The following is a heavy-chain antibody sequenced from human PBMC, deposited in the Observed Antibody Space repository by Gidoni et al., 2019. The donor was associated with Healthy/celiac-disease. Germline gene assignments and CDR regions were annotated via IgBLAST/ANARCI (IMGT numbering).Heavy chain of an antibody. Sequence: EVQLVESGGGLGQPGGYRRIACAASGFTFSSYWMSWVRQAPGKGRECVANIKQDGSEKYYVDSVKGRFTISRDNAKTSLYLQMNSLRAEDTAVYYCARDYGSLDVWGQGTTVTVSS. CDR2: IKQDGSEK. D-gene: IGHD2-15*01. CDR3: ARDYGSLDV. CDR1: GFTFSSYW. J-gene: IGHJ6*02. V-gene: IGHV3-7*03.